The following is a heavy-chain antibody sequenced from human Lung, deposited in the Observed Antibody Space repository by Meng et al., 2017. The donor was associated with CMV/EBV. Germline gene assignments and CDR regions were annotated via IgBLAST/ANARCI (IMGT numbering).Heavy chain of an antibody. CDR3: ARDDGGSFLDY. D-gene: IGHD4-23*01. Sequence: LSCAASGFTSSDYYLSWIRQAPGQGLEWLSHINSSGTTIYYADSVKGRVTISRDNAKNSLYLQMNSLRADDTAVYYCARDDGGSFLDYWGQGTLVTVSS. V-gene: IGHV3-11*04. CDR2: INSSGTTI. CDR1: GFTSSDYY. J-gene: IGHJ4*02.